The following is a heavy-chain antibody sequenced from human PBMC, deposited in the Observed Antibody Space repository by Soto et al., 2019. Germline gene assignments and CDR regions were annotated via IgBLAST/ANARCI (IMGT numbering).Heavy chain of an antibody. CDR1: GFTFNTYW. Sequence: EVQVVESGGGLVQPGGSLRLSCVAPGFTFNTYWMHWVRQAPGKGLVWVSRIKFDEITTSYADSVKGRFTISRDNAKNTVYLQMNSLRAEDTGLYYCARGIRNYYGVDVWGQGTTVTVSS. CDR3: ARGIRNYYGVDV. J-gene: IGHJ6*02. D-gene: IGHD5-18*01. CDR2: IKFDEITT. V-gene: IGHV3-74*01.